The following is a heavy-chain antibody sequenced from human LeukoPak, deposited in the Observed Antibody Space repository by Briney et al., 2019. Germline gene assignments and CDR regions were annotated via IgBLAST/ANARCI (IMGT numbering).Heavy chain of an antibody. J-gene: IGHJ5*02. V-gene: IGHV1-18*01. CDR3: ARDLGSGYYYHNWFDP. D-gene: IGHD3-22*01. CDR1: GYTFTSCG. Sequence: GASVKVSCKASGYTFTSCGISWVRQAPGQGLEWMGWISAYNGNTNYAQKLQGRVTMTTDTSTSTAYMELRSLRSDDTAVYYCARDLGSGYYYHNWFDPWGQGTLITVSS. CDR2: ISAYNGNT.